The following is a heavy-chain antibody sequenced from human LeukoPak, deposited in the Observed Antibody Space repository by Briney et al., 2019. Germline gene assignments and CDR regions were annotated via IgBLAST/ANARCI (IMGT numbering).Heavy chain of an antibody. D-gene: IGHD6-19*01. J-gene: IGHJ4*02. CDR2: IYHSGST. CDR1: GGSISSGGYS. V-gene: IGHV4-30-2*01. CDR3: ARGRRGIAVAT. Sequence: TSETLSLTCTVSGGSISSGGYSWSWIRQPPGKGLEWIGYIYHSGSTYYNPSLKSRVTISVDRSKNQFSLKLSSVTAADTAVYYCARGRRGIAVATWGQGTLVTVSS.